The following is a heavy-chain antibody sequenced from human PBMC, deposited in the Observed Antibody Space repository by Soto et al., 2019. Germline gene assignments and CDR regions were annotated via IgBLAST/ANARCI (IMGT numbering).Heavy chain of an antibody. J-gene: IGHJ2*01. V-gene: IGHV3-72*01. CDR2: TRNKANRYTT. Sequence: EVQLVESGGGLVQPGGSLRLSCAASGFTFSDHYMDWVRQAPGKGLEWVGRTRNKANRYTTEYAASVKGRFTISRDGSESSLYLQKNSLTTEDTAVYYCTRSSGSYRYFDLWGRGTLVTVSS. CDR3: TRSSGSYRYFDL. CDR1: GFTFSDHY. D-gene: IGHD1-26*01.